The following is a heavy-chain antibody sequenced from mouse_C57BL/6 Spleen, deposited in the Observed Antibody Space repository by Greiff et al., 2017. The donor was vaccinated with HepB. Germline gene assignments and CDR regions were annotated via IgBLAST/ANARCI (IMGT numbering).Heavy chain of an antibody. CDR3: TYYYGSSYGFAY. CDR1: GFNIKDDC. J-gene: IGHJ3*01. CDR2: IDPENGDT. V-gene: IGHV14-4*01. Sequence: EVQLQQSGAELVRPGASVKLSCTASGFNIKDDCMHWVKQRPEQGLEWIGWIDPENGDTEYASKFQGKATITADTSSNTAYLQLSSLTSEDTAVYYCTYYYGSSYGFAYWGQGTLVTVSA. D-gene: IGHD1-1*01.